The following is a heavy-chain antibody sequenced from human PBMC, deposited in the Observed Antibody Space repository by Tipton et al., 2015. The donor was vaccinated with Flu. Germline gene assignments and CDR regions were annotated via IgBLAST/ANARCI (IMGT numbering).Heavy chain of an antibody. CDR1: GGSISGSIYY. D-gene: IGHD3-10*01. CDR2: VYHSGGTY. CDR3: ARPVGDDAFEI. Sequence: TLSLTCTVSGGSISGSIYYWDWIRQPPGKGLEWIGSVYHSGGTYYYNPSLKSRAFISVDTSKNQFSLRLSSVTAADTAVYYCARPVGDDAFEIWGQGTMVTVSS. J-gene: IGHJ3*02. V-gene: IGHV4-39*01.